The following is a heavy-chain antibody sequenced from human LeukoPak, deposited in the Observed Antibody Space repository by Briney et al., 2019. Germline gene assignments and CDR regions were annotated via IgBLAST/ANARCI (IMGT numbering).Heavy chain of an antibody. CDR3: ARTPDLGAPYFDY. J-gene: IGHJ4*02. Sequence: GESLKISCKASGYSFTSYWIAWVRQMPGKGLEWMGIIYPGDSDTRYSPSFQGQVTISADKSISTAYLQWSSLKASDTAMFYCARTPDLGAPYFDYWGQGTLVTVSS. V-gene: IGHV5-51*01. CDR2: IYPGDSDT. CDR1: GYSFTSYW. D-gene: IGHD3-16*01.